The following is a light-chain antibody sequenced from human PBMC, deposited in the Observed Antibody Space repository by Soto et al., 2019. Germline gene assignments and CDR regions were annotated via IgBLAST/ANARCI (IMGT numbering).Light chain of an antibody. V-gene: IGKV3-15*01. CDR1: RSVSSN. CDR3: QQYNNWPPGT. CDR2: GAS. Sequence: EIVMTQSPATLSVSPGERATLSCRASRSVSSNLAWYQQKPGQAPRLLMYGASTRATGIPARFSGSGSGTEFTLTISSLQSEDFAVYYCQQYNNWPPGTFGQGTKVEIK. J-gene: IGKJ1*01.